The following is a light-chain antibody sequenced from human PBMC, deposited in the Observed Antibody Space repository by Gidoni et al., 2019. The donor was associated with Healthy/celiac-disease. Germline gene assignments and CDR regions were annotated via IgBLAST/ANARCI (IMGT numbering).Light chain of an antibody. CDR1: QSISSW. J-gene: IGKJ1*01. CDR3: QQYNSYAWT. V-gene: IGKV1-5*01. Sequence: DIQMTQSPSTLSASVGDRVTITCRASQSISSWLVWYQQKPGKAPKLLIYDASSLESGVPSRFSGSGSGTEFTLTISSLQPDDFATYYCQQYNSYAWTFGQGTKVKIK. CDR2: DAS.